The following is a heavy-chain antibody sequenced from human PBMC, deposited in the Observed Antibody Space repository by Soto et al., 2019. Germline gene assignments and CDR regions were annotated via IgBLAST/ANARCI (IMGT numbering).Heavy chain of an antibody. V-gene: IGHV2-5*01. D-gene: IGHD4-17*01. CDR3: AHRGYGDYPRDNWFDP. CDR1: GFSLSTGGVG. J-gene: IGHJ5*02. Sequence: QITLKESGPTLVKPTQTLTLTCTFSGFSLSTGGVGVGWIRQPPGKALEWLALIYWNDDTRYNPSLKSRLTITKDTAKNQVVLTVTHMDPVDTATYYCAHRGYGDYPRDNWFDPWGQGSLVTASS. CDR2: IYWNDDT.